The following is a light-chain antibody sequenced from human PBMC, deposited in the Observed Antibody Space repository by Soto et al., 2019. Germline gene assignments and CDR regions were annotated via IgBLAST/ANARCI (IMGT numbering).Light chain of an antibody. Sequence: EFVLTQSPGTLSLSPGERPTLSCRASRSVSSDYLAWYQQKPGHAPRLLIYGASTRATGIPARFSGSESGTEFALTISSLQSDDFAVYYCQQYNNWWTFGQGTRWIS. CDR2: GAS. V-gene: IGKV3-15*01. J-gene: IGKJ1*01. CDR3: QQYNNWWT. CDR1: RSVSSD.